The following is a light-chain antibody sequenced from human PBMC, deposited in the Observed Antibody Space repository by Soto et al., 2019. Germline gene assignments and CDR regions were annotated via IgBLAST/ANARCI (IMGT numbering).Light chain of an antibody. V-gene: IGKV1-16*02. Sequence: DIQMTQSPSSLSASVGDRVTITCRASQGINNSLAWFQQKPGKATKSLIYASSSLQSGVPSKFSGSGSGIDFTLTISSLQPEDFATYYCQQYKSYPITFGGGTNVEIK. J-gene: IGKJ4*01. CDR1: QGINNS. CDR3: QQYKSYPIT. CDR2: ASS.